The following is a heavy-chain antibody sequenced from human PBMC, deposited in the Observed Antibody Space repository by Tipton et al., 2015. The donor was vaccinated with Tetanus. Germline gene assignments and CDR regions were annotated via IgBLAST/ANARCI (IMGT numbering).Heavy chain of an antibody. Sequence: GLVKPSEALSLTCTVSGDSVSTGNFYWSWIRQPPGKGLEWIAFIHHSGLAFSKPSLKSRGSISIDTSQNQFSLRLTSVTAADTAVYFCARNVYTVTNDAFDIWGHGTLVNVSS. CDR1: GDSVSTGNFY. J-gene: IGHJ3*02. D-gene: IGHD4-11*01. V-gene: IGHV4-30-4*01. CDR3: ARNVYTVTNDAFDI. CDR2: IHHSGLA.